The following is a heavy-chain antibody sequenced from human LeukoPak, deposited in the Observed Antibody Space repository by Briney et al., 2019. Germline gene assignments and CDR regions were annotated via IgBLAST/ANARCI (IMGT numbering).Heavy chain of an antibody. CDR3: ARGGYYDYVWGSYRYPHLDY. CDR2: ISGSGSGGST. V-gene: IGHV3-23*01. CDR1: GFTFSSSA. D-gene: IGHD3-16*02. Sequence: GGSLRLSCAASGFTFSSSAMSWVRQAPGKGLEWVSSISGSGSGGSTYYADSVKGRFTISRDNSKNTLYLQMNSLRAEDTAVYYCARGGYYDYVWGSYRYPHLDYWGQGTLVTVSS. J-gene: IGHJ4*02.